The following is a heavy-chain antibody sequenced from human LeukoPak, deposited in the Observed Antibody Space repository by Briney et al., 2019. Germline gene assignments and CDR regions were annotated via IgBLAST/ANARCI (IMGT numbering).Heavy chain of an antibody. V-gene: IGHV3-48*03. CDR3: ARGQTLTF. J-gene: IGHJ4*02. D-gene: IGHD3-16*01. Sequence: PGGSLRLSCAASGFNFSTYEMNWVRQAPGKGLEWISYISAIDNTIYYADSVMGRFTVSSDNAKNSVYLQMNSLRAEDTAVYFCARGQTLTFWGQGTLVTVSS. CDR1: GFNFSTYE. CDR2: ISAIDNTI.